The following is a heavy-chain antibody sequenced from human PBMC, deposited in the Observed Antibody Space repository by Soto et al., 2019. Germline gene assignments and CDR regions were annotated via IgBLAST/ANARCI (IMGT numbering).Heavy chain of an antibody. V-gene: IGHV4-39*01. CDR3: ARIISVAGINFDY. Sequence: QLQLQESGPGQVKPSETLTLTCTVSGGSISSSSCYWGWIRQPPGKGLEWIGSIYYSGSTYYNPSLKSRVTISVDTSKNQFSLKLSSVTAADTAVYYCARIISVAGINFDYWGQGTLVTVSS. J-gene: IGHJ4*02. CDR2: IYYSGST. D-gene: IGHD6-19*01. CDR1: GGSISSSSCY.